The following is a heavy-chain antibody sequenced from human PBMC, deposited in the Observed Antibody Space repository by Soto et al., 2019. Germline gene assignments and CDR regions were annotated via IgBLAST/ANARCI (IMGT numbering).Heavy chain of an antibody. Sequence: PGGSLRLSCTASGFTFSSYAMSWVRQAPGKGLEWVSTIGAGGSITYYADSVKGRFTISRDNSRDTLYLQLNSLRAEDTAVYYCAKPNPTTAAAGGNKPRAGSFDIRAQGTMVTVSS. CDR2: IGAGGSIT. CDR1: GFTFSSYA. V-gene: IGHV3-23*01. J-gene: IGHJ3*02. D-gene: IGHD6-13*01. CDR3: AKPNPTTAAAGGNKPRAGSFDI.